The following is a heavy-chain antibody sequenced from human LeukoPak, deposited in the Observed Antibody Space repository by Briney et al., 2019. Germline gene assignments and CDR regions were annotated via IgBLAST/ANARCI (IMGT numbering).Heavy chain of an antibody. D-gene: IGHD1-7*01. CDR1: GVSVSSGSYY. CDR2: IYYSGST. CDR3: AGWVYTGTRTFYYFDY. V-gene: IGHV4-61*01. Sequence: SETLSLTCTVSGVSVSSGSYYWSWIRQPPGKGLEWIGYIYYSGSTNYNPSLKSRVTISIDTSKNQFSLKLSSVTAADTAVYYCAGWVYTGTRTFYYFDYWGQGTLVTVSS. J-gene: IGHJ4*02.